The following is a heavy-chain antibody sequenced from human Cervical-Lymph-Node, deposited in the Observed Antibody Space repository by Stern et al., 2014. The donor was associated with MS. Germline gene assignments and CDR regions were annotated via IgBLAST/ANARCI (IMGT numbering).Heavy chain of an antibody. CDR2: FIPLFGTT. D-gene: IGHD1-1*01. CDR3: ARDNDDNGMDV. Sequence: VHLVESGAEVKKPGSSVKVSCTASGDTFINFGISWVRQAPGQGLEWMGGFIPLFGTTHYVEKFQGRLTINADESATTVYMELSSLRSEDTAVYYCARDNDDNGMDVWGQGTTVTVSS. J-gene: IGHJ6*02. V-gene: IGHV1-69*01. CDR1: GDTFINFG.